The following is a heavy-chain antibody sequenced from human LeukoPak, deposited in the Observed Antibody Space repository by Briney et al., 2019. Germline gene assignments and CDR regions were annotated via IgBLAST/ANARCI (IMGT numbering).Heavy chain of an antibody. V-gene: IGHV3-23*01. CDR1: GFTFSSYA. D-gene: IGHD2-2*01. Sequence: QPGGSLRLSCAASGFTFSSYAMSWVRQAPGKGLEWVSAISGSGGSTYYADSVKGRFTISRDNYKNTLYLKMNSLRAEDTAVYYCAKGDYCSSTSCYVLNWFDPWGQGTLVTVSS. CDR2: ISGSGGST. CDR3: AKGDYCSSTSCYVLNWFDP. J-gene: IGHJ5*02.